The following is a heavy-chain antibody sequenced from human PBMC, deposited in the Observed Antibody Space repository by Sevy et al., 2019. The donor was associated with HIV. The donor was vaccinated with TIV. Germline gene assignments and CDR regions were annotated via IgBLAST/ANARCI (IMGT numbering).Heavy chain of an antibody. V-gene: IGHV3-7*03. CDR2: IKQDGSEK. D-gene: IGHD3-3*01. J-gene: IGHJ6*02. Sequence: GGSLRLSCAASGFTFSSYWMSWVRQAPGKGLEWEANIKQDGSEKYCVDSVKGRFTISRDNAKNSLYLQMNSLRAEDTAVYYCARGFWSVYCAFVYYYGMDVWGQGTTVTVSS. CDR3: ARGFWSVYCAFVYYYGMDV. CDR1: GFTFSSYW.